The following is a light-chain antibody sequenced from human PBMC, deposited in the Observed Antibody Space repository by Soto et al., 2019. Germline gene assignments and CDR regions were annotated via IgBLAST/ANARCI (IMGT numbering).Light chain of an antibody. CDR3: QQYNSYVWT. V-gene: IGKV1-5*01. Sequence: DIQMTQSPSTLSASVGDRVTITCRASQSISSWLAWYQQKPGKAPNLLIYDASSLESGVPSRFSGSGSGTECTLTISSLQPDDFAVYYCQQYNSYVWTFGQGTKVEIK. CDR2: DAS. CDR1: QSISSW. J-gene: IGKJ1*01.